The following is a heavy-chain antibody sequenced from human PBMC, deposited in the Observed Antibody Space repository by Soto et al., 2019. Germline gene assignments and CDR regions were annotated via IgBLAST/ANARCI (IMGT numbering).Heavy chain of an antibody. J-gene: IGHJ4*02. V-gene: IGHV3-33*05. CDR3: ARAPEKYSASWFLDH. CDR1: GFNFRNYG. D-gene: IGHD6-13*01. Sequence: GGSLRLSCAASGFNFRNYGIYWVRQAPGKGLEWVATVSYDGSNKYYEDSVKGRSTISRDNSKNTLYLQMDNLRAEDTALYYCARAPEKYSASWFLDHWGQGTPVTVSS. CDR2: VSYDGSNK.